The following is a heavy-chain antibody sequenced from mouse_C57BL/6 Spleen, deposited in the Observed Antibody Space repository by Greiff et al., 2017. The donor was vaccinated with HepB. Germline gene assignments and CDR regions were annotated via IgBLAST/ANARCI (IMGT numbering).Heavy chain of an antibody. V-gene: IGHV1-80*01. CDR2: IYPGDGDT. J-gene: IGHJ3*01. Sequence: VQLQQSGAELVKPGASVKISCKASGYAFSSYWMNWVKQRPGKGLEWIGQIYPGDGDTNYNGKFKGKATLTADKSSSAAYMPLSSLPSEDSAVYFCASKRGRSGSWFAYWGQGTLVTVSA. CDR3: ASKRGRSGSWFAY. CDR1: GYAFSSYW. D-gene: IGHD3-2*02.